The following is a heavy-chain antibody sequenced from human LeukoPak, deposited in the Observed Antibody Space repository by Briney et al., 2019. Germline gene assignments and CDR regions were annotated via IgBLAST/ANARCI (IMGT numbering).Heavy chain of an antibody. Sequence: ASMKVSCKTSGYTFTSYGISWVRQAPGQGLEWMGWISADNGKTNYAQKFQGRVTMTRDTSTSTVYMELSSLRSEDTAVYYCARDHYGSGSSLYYYYMDVWGKGTTVTISS. CDR2: ISADNGKT. V-gene: IGHV1-18*01. D-gene: IGHD3-10*01. CDR3: ARDHYGSGSSLYYYYMDV. CDR1: GYTFTSYG. J-gene: IGHJ6*03.